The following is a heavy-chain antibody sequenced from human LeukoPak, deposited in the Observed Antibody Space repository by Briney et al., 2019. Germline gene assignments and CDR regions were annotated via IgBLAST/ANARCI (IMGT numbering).Heavy chain of an antibody. Sequence: GGSLRLSCAASGFTFGDTWMNWVRQVPGQGLEWVANIKQDGSEKFYVASVKGRFTISRDNGKSSLYLQMNSLRAEDTALYYCATSYDLGWLIGYWGQGTLVTLSS. J-gene: IGHJ4*02. D-gene: IGHD3/OR15-3a*01. CDR3: ATSYDLGWLIGY. CDR1: GFTFGDTW. CDR2: IKQDGSEK. V-gene: IGHV3-7*03.